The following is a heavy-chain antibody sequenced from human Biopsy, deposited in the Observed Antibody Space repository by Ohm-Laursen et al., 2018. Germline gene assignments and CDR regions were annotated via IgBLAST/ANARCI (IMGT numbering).Heavy chain of an antibody. D-gene: IGHD1-1*01. Sequence: SVKVSCKVSGYSLTELSMHWVRQAPGQGLEWMGGFAPENGRIVYSQKFQGRVTITEDTSTSTAYMEVWRLRSDDTAVYYCAADINVWNVNYWGQGTQVIVSS. CDR2: FAPENGRI. CDR1: GYSLTELS. V-gene: IGHV1-24*01. J-gene: IGHJ4*02. CDR3: AADINVWNVNY.